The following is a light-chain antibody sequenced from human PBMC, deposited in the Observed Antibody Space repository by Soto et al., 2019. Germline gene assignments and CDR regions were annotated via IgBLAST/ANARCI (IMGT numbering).Light chain of an antibody. V-gene: IGLV2-8*01. J-gene: IGLJ3*02. Sequence: QSALTQPPSASGSPGQSVTISCTGTSSDVGGYKYVSWYQQHPGKAPKLMIFEVSRRPSGVPDRFSGSKSGNMASLTVSGLQAEDEADYYCSSYAGRNTWVFGGGTKVTVL. CDR3: SSYAGRNTWV. CDR1: SSDVGGYKY. CDR2: EVS.